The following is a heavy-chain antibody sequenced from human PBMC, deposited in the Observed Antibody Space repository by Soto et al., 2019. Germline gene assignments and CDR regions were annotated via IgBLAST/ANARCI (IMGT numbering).Heavy chain of an antibody. CDR3: ARGDRYSSGWFPFDY. Sequence: PGGSLRLSCAASGFNFSSYAMHWVRQAPGKGLEWVAVISYDGSNKYYADSVKGRFTISRDNSKNTLYLQMNSLRAEDTAVYYCARGDRYSSGWFPFDYWGQGTLDTGSP. V-gene: IGHV3-30-3*01. D-gene: IGHD6-19*01. J-gene: IGHJ4*02. CDR1: GFNFSSYA. CDR2: ISYDGSNK.